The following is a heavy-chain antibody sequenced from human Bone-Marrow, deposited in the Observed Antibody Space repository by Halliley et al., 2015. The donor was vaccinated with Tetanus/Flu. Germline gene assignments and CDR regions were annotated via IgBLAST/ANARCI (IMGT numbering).Heavy chain of an antibody. D-gene: IGHD3-3*01. CDR1: GFSFSTQG. Sequence: CAASGFSFSTQGMHWVRQAPGKGLEWVAAIWYDGSNKYYADPVKGRFTVSRDNFNNTLFLQMNSLRAEDTAVYYCARGTYYGANSPVDLWGQGTLVTVS. CDR2: IWYDGSNK. J-gene: IGHJ5*02. CDR3: ARGTYYGANSPVDL. V-gene: IGHV3-33*01.